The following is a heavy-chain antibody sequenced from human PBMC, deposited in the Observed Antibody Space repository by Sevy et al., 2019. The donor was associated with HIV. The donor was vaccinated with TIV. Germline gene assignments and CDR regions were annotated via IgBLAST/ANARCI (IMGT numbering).Heavy chain of an antibody. CDR2: TSGSGGST. J-gene: IGHJ4*02. D-gene: IGHD1-7*01. Sequence: GGSLRLSCAASGFTFSSYAMSWVRQAPGKGLEWVSATSGSGGSTYYADSVKGRFTISRDNSKNTLYLQMNSLRAEDTAVYYCAKDGESFITGTALNYFDYWGQGTLVTVSS. CDR3: AKDGESFITGTALNYFDY. V-gene: IGHV3-23*01. CDR1: GFTFSSYA.